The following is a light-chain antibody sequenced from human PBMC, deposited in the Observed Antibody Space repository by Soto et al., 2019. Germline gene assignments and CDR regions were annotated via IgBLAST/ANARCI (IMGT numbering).Light chain of an antibody. Sequence: QSALTQPPSASGSPGPSVTISCTGTSSDVGTYKYFSWYQQYPGKAPKLMIYEVSKRPSGVPDRFSGSKSGNTASLTVSGLQAEDEADYYCTSYVGSNIWVFGGGTKLTVL. CDR1: SSDVGTYKY. J-gene: IGLJ3*02. CDR3: TSYVGSNIWV. V-gene: IGLV2-8*01. CDR2: EVS.